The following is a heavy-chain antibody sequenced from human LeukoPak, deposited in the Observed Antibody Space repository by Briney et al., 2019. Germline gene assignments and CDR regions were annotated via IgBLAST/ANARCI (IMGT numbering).Heavy chain of an antibody. CDR2: IKSDGSST. CDR3: ARARGGDSLFDY. D-gene: IGHD2-21*02. J-gene: IGHJ4*02. V-gene: IGHV3-74*01. Sequence: GGSPRLSCAASGFTFSSYWMHWVRQAPGKGLVWVSRIKSDGSSTSYADSVKGRLTISRDNAKNTLYLQMNSLRAEDTAVYYCARARGGDSLFDYWGQGTLVTVSS. CDR1: GFTFSSYW.